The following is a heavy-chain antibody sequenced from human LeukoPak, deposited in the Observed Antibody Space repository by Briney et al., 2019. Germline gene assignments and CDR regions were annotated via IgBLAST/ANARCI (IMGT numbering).Heavy chain of an antibody. CDR3: ARGFWSGYSFDY. Sequence: GGSLRLSCAASGFTFSSYSMNWVRQAPGKGLEWASYISSSSSTIYYADSVKGRFTISRDNAKNSLYLQMNSLRDEDTAVYYCARGFWSGYSFDYWGQGTLVTVSS. CDR1: GFTFSSYS. V-gene: IGHV3-48*02. D-gene: IGHD3-3*01. J-gene: IGHJ4*02. CDR2: ISSSSSTI.